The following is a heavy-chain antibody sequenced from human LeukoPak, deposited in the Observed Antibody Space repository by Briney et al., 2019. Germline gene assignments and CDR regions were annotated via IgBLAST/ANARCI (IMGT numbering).Heavy chain of an antibody. Sequence: SETLSLTCTVSGGSISSYYWSWIRQPPGKGLEWIGYIYYSGSTNYNPSLKSRVTISVDTSKDQFSLKLSSVTAADTAVYYCARDKRTIFGVVITYFDYWGQGTLVTASS. CDR1: GGSISSYY. CDR2: IYYSGST. D-gene: IGHD3-3*01. V-gene: IGHV4-59*01. CDR3: ARDKRTIFGVVITYFDY. J-gene: IGHJ4*02.